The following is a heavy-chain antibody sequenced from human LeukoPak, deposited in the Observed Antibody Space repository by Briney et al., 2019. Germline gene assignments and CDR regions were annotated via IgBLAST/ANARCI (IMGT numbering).Heavy chain of an antibody. CDR3: ARAFGPRLDYFDY. CDR2: ISYDGSNK. J-gene: IGHJ4*02. D-gene: IGHD3-10*01. Sequence: PGRSLRLSCAASGFTFSSYAMHWVRQAPGKGLEWVAVISYDGSNKYYADSVKGRFTISRDNSKNTLYLQMNSLRAEDTAVYYCARAFGPRLDYFDYWGQGTLVTVSS. CDR1: GFTFSSYA. V-gene: IGHV3-30*04.